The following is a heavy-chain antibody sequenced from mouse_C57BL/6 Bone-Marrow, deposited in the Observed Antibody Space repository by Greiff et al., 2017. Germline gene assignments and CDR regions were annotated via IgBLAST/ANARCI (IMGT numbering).Heavy chain of an antibody. Sequence: QVQLQQPGAELVKPGASVKLSCKASGYTFTSYWMHWVKQRPGQGLEWIGMIHPTSGSTNYNEKFKSKATLTVDKSSSTAYMQLSSLTSEDSAFYYCARERSGAWFAYWGQGTLVTVSA. CDR2: IHPTSGST. J-gene: IGHJ3*01. D-gene: IGHD4-1*01. CDR3: ARERSGAWFAY. CDR1: GYTFTSYW. V-gene: IGHV1-64*01.